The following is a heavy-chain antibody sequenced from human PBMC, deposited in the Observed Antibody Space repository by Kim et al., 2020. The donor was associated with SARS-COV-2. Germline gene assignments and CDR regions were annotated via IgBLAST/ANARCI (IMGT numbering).Heavy chain of an antibody. D-gene: IGHD3-16*01. CDR3: AREGGLYDYVWGGYYYGIDV. V-gene: IGHV1-3*01. Sequence: ASVKVSCKASGYTFTNYAMHWVRQAPGQRLEWMGWINAGNGNTKYSQKFQGRVTITRDTSASTAYMELSSLRSEDTAVYYCAREGGLYDYVWGGYYYGIDVWGQGTTVTVSS. CDR1: GYTFTNYA. CDR2: INAGNGNT. J-gene: IGHJ6*02.